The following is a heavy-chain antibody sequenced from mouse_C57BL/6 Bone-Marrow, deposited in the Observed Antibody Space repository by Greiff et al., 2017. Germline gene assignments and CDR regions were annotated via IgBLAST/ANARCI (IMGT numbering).Heavy chain of an antibody. CDR3: ARSGRWPPGGY. D-gene: IGHD2-3*01. V-gene: IGHV1-81*01. CDR1: GYTFTSYG. J-gene: IGHJ2*01. CDR2: IYPRSGNT. Sequence: VQLQQSGAELARPGASVKLSCKASGYTFTSYGISWVKQRTGQGLEWIGEIYPRSGNTYYNEKLKGKATLTADKSSRTAYMELRSLTSEDSAVYFCARSGRWPPGGYWGQGTTLTVSS.